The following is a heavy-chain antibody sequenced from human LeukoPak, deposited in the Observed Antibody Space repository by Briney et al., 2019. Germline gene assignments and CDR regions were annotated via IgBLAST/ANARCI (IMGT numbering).Heavy chain of an antibody. CDR2: IYHAGRT. D-gene: IGHD2-21*02. CDR3: ATRVFCGGDCYSSHGMDV. V-gene: IGHV3-66*01. Sequence: PGGSLRLSCAASGFTVIANYMGWARQAPGTGLEWVSLIYHAGRTYYADSVKGRFTISRDTSKNSLYLQMNSLRPEDTAVYYCATRVFCGGDCYSSHGMDVWGPGTTVTVSS. CDR1: GFTVIANY. J-gene: IGHJ6*02.